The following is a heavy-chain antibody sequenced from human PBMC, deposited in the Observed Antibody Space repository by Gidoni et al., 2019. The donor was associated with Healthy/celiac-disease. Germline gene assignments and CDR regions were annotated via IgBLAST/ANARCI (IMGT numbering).Heavy chain of an antibody. J-gene: IGHJ1*01. V-gene: IGHV4-30-2*01. CDR1: GGSISRGGYS. D-gene: IGHD4-17*01. CDR3: ARDGGASTVTTFYFQH. CDR2: IYHSGST. Sequence: QLQLQESGSGLVKPSQTLSRTCAVSGGSISRGGYSWSWIRQPPGKGLEWIGYIYHSGSTYYNPSLKSRVTISVDRSKNQFSLKLSSVTAADSAVYYCARDGGASTVTTFYFQHWGQGTLVTVSS.